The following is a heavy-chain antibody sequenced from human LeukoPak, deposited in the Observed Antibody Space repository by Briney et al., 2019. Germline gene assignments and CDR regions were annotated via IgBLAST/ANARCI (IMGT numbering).Heavy chain of an antibody. Sequence: PSETLSLTCTVSGGSISSSSYYWGWIRQPPGKGLEWIGYIYYSGSTNYNPSLKSRVTISVDTSKNQFSLKLSSVTAADTAVYYCARARDVGKVVISAFDIWGQGTMVTVSS. CDR3: ARARDVGKVVISAFDI. V-gene: IGHV4-61*05. CDR1: GGSISSSSYY. J-gene: IGHJ3*02. D-gene: IGHD3-22*01. CDR2: IYYSGST.